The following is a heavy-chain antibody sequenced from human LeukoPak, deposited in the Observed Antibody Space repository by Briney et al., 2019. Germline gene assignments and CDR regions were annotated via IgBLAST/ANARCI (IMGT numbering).Heavy chain of an antibody. Sequence: SETLSLTCTVSGGSISSYYWSWIRQPAGKGLEWIGRIYTSGSTNYNPSLKSRVTMSVDTSKNQFSLKLSSVTAADTAVYYCARAYSSSGGLHYYYMDVWGKGTTVTVSS. J-gene: IGHJ6*03. CDR3: ARAYSSSGGLHYYYMDV. D-gene: IGHD6-6*01. CDR2: IYTSGST. CDR1: GGSISSYY. V-gene: IGHV4-4*07.